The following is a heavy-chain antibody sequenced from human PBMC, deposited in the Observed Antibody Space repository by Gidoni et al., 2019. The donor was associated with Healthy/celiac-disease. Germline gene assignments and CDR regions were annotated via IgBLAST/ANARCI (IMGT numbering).Heavy chain of an antibody. Sequence: QVQLQESGPGLVKPSETLSLTCTVSGGLISSYYWSWIRQPPGKGLEWIGYIYYSGITNYNPSLKSRVTISVDTSKNQFSLKLSSVTAADTAVYYCARQDSSSWYLWYFDYWGQGTLVTVSS. CDR1: GGLISSYY. CDR2: IYYSGIT. D-gene: IGHD6-13*01. CDR3: ARQDSSSWYLWYFDY. V-gene: IGHV4-59*08. J-gene: IGHJ4*02.